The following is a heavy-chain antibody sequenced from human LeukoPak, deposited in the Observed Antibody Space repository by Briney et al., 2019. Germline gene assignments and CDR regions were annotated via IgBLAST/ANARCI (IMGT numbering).Heavy chain of an antibody. Sequence: PEGSLRLSCAASGFTFDDYAMHWVRQAPGKGLEWVSGISWNSGSIGYADSVKGRFTISRGNAKNSLYLQMNSLRAEDTALYYCAKDMGNHYDSSVYAFDYWGQGTLVTVSS. D-gene: IGHD3-22*01. CDR3: AKDMGNHYDSSVYAFDY. J-gene: IGHJ4*02. CDR2: ISWNSGSI. V-gene: IGHV3-9*01. CDR1: GFTFDDYA.